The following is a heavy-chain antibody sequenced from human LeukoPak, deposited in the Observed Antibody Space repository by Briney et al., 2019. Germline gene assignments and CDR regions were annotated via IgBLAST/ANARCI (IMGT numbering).Heavy chain of an antibody. CDR1: GFTFSDYY. Sequence: GGSLRLSCAASGFTFSDYYMSWIRQAPWKGREWVSYISSSSSYTNYADSVKGRFTISRDNAKNSLYLQMNSPRAEDTAVYYCARGYYDILTGYYFDYWGQGTLVTVSS. CDR2: ISSSSSYT. D-gene: IGHD3-9*01. J-gene: IGHJ4*02. V-gene: IGHV3-11*06. CDR3: ARGYYDILTGYYFDY.